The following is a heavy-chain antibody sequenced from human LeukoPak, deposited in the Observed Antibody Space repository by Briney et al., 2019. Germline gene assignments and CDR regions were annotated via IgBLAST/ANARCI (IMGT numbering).Heavy chain of an antibody. J-gene: IGHJ4*02. D-gene: IGHD3-3*01. CDR1: GFTFSNYW. Sequence: GGSLRLSCAASGFTFSNYWMSWVRQAPGKGLEWVANIKEDGSEKYYVDSVKGRFTISRDNAKRSLYLQMDSLRAEDTAVYYCARDASAYYWGQGTLVTVSS. CDR3: ARDASAYY. V-gene: IGHV3-7*01. CDR2: IKEDGSEK.